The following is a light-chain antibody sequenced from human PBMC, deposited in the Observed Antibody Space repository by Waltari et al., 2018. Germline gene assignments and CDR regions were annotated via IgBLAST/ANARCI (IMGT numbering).Light chain of an antibody. CDR2: DAS. CDR1: QNVRTF. CDR3: QQRFDWPVT. Sequence: VLPQSPSTLSLSPGAVATLSCRASQNVRTFLAWYQQKPGQAPRLLIYDASNRAIGIPARFSGSGSGTDFTLTISSLEPVDCAVYYCQQRFDWPVTFGGGTKLEFK. J-gene: IGKJ4*01. V-gene: IGKV3-11*01.